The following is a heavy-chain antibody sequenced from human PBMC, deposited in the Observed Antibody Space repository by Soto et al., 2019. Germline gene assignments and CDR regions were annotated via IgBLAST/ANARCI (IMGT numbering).Heavy chain of an antibody. CDR3: ARDPVGAAASTPYGMDV. Sequence: QVQLQESGPGLVKPSETLSLTCTVSGGSISSYYWSWIRQPPGKGLEWIGYIYYSGSTNYNPSLKSRVTISVDTSKNQFSLKLSSVTAADTAVYYCARDPVGAAASTPYGMDVWGQGTTVTVSS. J-gene: IGHJ6*02. D-gene: IGHD2-2*01. CDR1: GGSISSYY. V-gene: IGHV4-59*01. CDR2: IYYSGST.